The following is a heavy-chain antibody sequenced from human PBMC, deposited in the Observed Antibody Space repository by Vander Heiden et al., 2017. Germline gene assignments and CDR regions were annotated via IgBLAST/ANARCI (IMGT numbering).Heavy chain of an antibody. D-gene: IGHD1-26*01. V-gene: IGHV3-21*02. J-gene: IGHJ4*02. CDR3: ASLRSGKYSELDY. Sequence: VRLVESGGGLGTPGESLRLYCDASGYSFSTYSRNRVRQAPGDGLDWVSSISSGSRYMDYADSVRGRFTISRDNARNSVDLQMNNLRAEDTALYYCASLRSGKYSELDYWGQGSVVIVSS. CDR1: GYSFSTYS. CDR2: ISSGSRYM.